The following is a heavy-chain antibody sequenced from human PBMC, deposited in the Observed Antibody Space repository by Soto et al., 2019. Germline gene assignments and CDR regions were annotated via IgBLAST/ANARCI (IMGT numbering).Heavy chain of an antibody. D-gene: IGHD6-13*01. CDR1: GGSVISGNYY. CDR2: IYYRGNN. CDR3: ARSGGDHSSTWYLNWFDP. Sequence: PSETLSLTCTVSGGSVISGNYYWGWIRQPPGKGLEWIGSIYYRGNNYYSPSLKSRVTISGYTSKNQFSLRLTSVTAADTAMYYCARSGGDHSSTWYLNWFDPWGQGALVTVSS. J-gene: IGHJ5*02. V-gene: IGHV4-39*07.